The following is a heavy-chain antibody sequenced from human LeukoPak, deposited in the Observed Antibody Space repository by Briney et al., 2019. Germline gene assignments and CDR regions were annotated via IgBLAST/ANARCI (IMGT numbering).Heavy chain of an antibody. D-gene: IGHD3-10*01. CDR2: INPNSGGT. Sequence: GASVKVSCKASGYTFTGYYMHWVRQAPGQGLEWMGWINPNSGGTNYAQKFQGRVTMTRDTSISTAYMELSRLRSDDTAVYYCARYSYYYGSGSYYKTQTGWYYFDYWGQGTLVTVSS. J-gene: IGHJ4*02. CDR3: ARYSYYYGSGSYYKTQTGWYYFDY. CDR1: GYTFTGYY. V-gene: IGHV1-2*02.